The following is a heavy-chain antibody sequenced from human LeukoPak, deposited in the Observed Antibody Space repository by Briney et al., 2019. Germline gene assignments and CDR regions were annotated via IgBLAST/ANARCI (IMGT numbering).Heavy chain of an antibody. CDR1: GFTFSNYW. CDR2: IQQHGSET. Sequence: GGSLRLSCEGSGFTFSNYWMSWVRQAPGKGLEWVANIQQHGSETYYGDSVKGRFTISRDNAKNSLYLQMNSLRAEDTAVYYCARDITGYYYDSSGYYNEDYWGQGTLVTVSS. CDR3: ARDITGYYYDSSGYYNEDY. V-gene: IGHV3-7*01. D-gene: IGHD3-22*01. J-gene: IGHJ4*02.